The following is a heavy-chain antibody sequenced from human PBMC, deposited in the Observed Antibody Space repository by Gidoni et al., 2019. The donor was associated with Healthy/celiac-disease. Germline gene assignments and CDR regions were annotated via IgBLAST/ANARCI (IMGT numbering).Heavy chain of an antibody. CDR3: ARNGIAVAGTGGAFDI. V-gene: IGHV3-23*04. Sequence: EVQLVESGGGVVQPGGSLRLSCAASGFTFSSYAMSWVRQAPGKGLEWVSAISGSGGSTYYADSVKGRFTISRDNSKNTLYLQMNSLRAEDTAVYYCARNGIAVAGTGGAFDIWGQGTMVTVSS. D-gene: IGHD6-19*01. J-gene: IGHJ3*02. CDR1: GFTFSSYA. CDR2: ISGSGGST.